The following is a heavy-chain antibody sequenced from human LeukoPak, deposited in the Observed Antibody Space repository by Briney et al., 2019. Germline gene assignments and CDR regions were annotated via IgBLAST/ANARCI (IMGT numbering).Heavy chain of an antibody. CDR3: TTDPGLIVVVTAIPGHYYYGMDV. J-gene: IGHJ6*02. Sequence: GGSLRLSCAASGFTFSNAWMSWVRQAPGRGLEWVGRIKSKTDGGTTDYAAPVKGRFTISRDDSKNTLYLQMNSLKTEDTAVYYCTTDPGLIVVVTAIPGHYYYGMDVWGQGTMVTVSS. CDR1: GFTFSNAW. V-gene: IGHV3-15*01. CDR2: IKSKTDGGTT. D-gene: IGHD2-21*02.